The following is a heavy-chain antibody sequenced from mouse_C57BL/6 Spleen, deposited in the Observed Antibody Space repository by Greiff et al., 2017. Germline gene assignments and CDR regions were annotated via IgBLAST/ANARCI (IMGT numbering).Heavy chain of an antibody. J-gene: IGHJ3*01. CDR2: IYPGSGST. V-gene: IGHV1-55*01. CDR3: ARWGYYDYDGSFAY. Sequence: VQLQQPGAELVKPGASVKMSCKASGYTFTSYWITWVKQRPGQGLEWIGDIYPGSGSTNYNEKFKSKATLTVDTSSSTAYMQLSSLTSEDSAVYYCARWGYYDYDGSFAYWGQGTLVTVSA. D-gene: IGHD2-4*01. CDR1: GYTFTSYW.